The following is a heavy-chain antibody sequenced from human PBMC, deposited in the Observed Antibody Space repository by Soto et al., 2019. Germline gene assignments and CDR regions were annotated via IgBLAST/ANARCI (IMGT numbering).Heavy chain of an antibody. CDR2: ISTSGNV. D-gene: IGHD3-3*01. CDR1: GGSLTTYY. J-gene: IGHJ4*02. V-gene: IGHV4-4*07. CDR3: ARDNNDFWSLYPLAFDY. Sequence: PSETLSLTCTFSGGSLTTYYWSCIRQPAGKGLEWIGRISTSGNVVSKASLRSRLTMSVDTSKNQFSLRLTSVTAADTAVYYCARDNNDFWSLYPLAFDYWGQGALVTVSS.